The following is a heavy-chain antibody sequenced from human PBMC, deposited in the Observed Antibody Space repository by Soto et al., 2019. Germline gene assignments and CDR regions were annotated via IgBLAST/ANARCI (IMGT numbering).Heavy chain of an antibody. J-gene: IGHJ4*02. CDR3: ARGVFPYSSSSPFGY. CDR1: GFTFSDYY. CDR2: ISSSSSYT. V-gene: IGHV3-11*06. D-gene: IGHD6-6*01. Sequence: LRLSCAASGFTFSDYYMSWIRQAPGKGLEWVSYISSSSSYTNYADSVKGRFTISRDNAKNSLYLQMNSLRAEDTAVYYCARGVFPYSSSSPFGYWGQGTLVTVSS.